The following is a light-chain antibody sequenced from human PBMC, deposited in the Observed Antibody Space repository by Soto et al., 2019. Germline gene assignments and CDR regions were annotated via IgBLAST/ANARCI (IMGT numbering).Light chain of an antibody. CDR1: QSVSGY. Sequence: IVLTQSPATLSVSPGERATLSCRARQSVSGYLAWYQQKPGQAPRLLMYPASTRATDVPARFSGGGSETEFTLTISSLQSEDFAVYYCQQYGSSPQPFGQGTRLEIK. J-gene: IGKJ5*01. V-gene: IGKV3-15*01. CDR2: PAS. CDR3: QQYGSSPQP.